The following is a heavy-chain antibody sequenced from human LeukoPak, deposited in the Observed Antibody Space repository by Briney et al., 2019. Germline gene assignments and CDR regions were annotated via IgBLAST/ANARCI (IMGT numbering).Heavy chain of an antibody. Sequence: GGSLRLSCAASGFTFSSYEMNWVRQAPGKGLEWLSYISSSGNSIDYADSVKGRFTISRDNAKNSLYLQMNSLRADDTAVYYCARELEGSGFDPWGQGTLVTVSS. CDR2: ISSSGNSI. D-gene: IGHD6-19*01. CDR1: GFTFSSYE. CDR3: ARELEGSGFDP. J-gene: IGHJ5*02. V-gene: IGHV3-48*03.